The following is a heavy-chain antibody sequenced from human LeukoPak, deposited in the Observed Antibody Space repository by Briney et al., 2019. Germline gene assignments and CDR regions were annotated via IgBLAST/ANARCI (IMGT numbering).Heavy chain of an antibody. Sequence: SETLSLTCTVSGGSIITSSYYWGWIRQPPGKGLEWIGSIYYSGSTYYNPSLESRVTISVDTSKNQFSLELSSVTAADTAVYYCARQEYYYGSGSYHPPYYFDYWGQGALVTVSS. V-gene: IGHV4-39*01. D-gene: IGHD3-10*01. J-gene: IGHJ4*02. CDR2: IYYSGST. CDR3: ARQEYYYGSGSYHPPYYFDY. CDR1: GGSIITSSYY.